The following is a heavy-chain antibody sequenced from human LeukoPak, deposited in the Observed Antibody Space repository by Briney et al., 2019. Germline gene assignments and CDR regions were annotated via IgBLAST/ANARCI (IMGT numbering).Heavy chain of an antibody. V-gene: IGHV3-21*01. CDR3: ARGQYDILKDFDY. Sequence: GGSLRLSCAASGFTFSSYSMNWVRQAPGKGLEWVSSICSSSSYIYYADSVKGRFTISRDNAKNSLYLQMNSLRAEDTAVYYCARGQYDILKDFDYWGQGTLVTVSS. J-gene: IGHJ4*02. CDR2: ICSSSSYI. D-gene: IGHD3-9*01. CDR1: GFTFSSYS.